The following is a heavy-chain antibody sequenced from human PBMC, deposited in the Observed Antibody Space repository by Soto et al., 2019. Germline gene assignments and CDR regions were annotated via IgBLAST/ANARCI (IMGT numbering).Heavy chain of an antibody. CDR3: ARSVSVPGAHIDY. J-gene: IGHJ4*02. Sequence: ASETLSLTCSVSGGSISGSYWSWIRQSPGKGLEWLGYVYYTGSTNYSPSLRSRVSISVDTSKNEFSLRLSSVTAADTAVYFCARSVSVPGAHIDYWGQGTQVTVSS. V-gene: IGHV4-59*01. CDR2: VYYTGST. D-gene: IGHD2-8*02. CDR1: GGSISGSY.